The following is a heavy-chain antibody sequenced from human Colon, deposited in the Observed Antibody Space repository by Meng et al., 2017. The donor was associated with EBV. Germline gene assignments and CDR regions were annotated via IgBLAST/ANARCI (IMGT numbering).Heavy chain of an antibody. CDR2: IYHSGST. CDR1: GGSISSSYW. D-gene: IGHD6-19*01. Sequence: QLQESGPGLVKPSGTRSLTCVVSGGSISSSYWWTWVRQSPGKGLEWIGEIYHSGSTNYNPSLKSRVTISVDKSKNQFSLNLSSVTAADTAVYYCARVGQWLPIDYWGQGTLVTVSS. V-gene: IGHV4-4*02. J-gene: IGHJ4*02. CDR3: ARVGQWLPIDY.